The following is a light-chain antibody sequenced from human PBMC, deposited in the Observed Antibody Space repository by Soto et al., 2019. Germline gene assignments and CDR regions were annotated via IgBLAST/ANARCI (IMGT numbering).Light chain of an antibody. Sequence: DNRIIQSPTSLSASVGDRDTITCGASQDIRNFVAWYQQKPGKAPKLLIYAASTLQSGVPSRFSGSGSGTDFTLTINSLQPEDVATYSCQKYSSVPVFGPGTKVEIK. CDR3: QKYSSVPV. CDR2: AAS. J-gene: IGKJ3*01. CDR1: QDIRNF. V-gene: IGKV1-27*01.